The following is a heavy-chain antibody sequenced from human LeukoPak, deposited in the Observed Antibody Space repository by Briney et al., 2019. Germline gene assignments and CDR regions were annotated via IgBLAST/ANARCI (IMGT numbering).Heavy chain of an antibody. Sequence: SETLSLTCTVSGGSISSSSYYWGWIRQPPGKGLEWIGSIYYSGSTYYSPSLKSRVTISVDTSKNQFSLKLSSVTAADMAVYYCARPNRIITAFDIWGQGTMVTVSS. CDR2: IYYSGST. D-gene: IGHD3-10*01. V-gene: IGHV4-39*01. J-gene: IGHJ3*02. CDR1: GGSISSSSYY. CDR3: ARPNRIITAFDI.